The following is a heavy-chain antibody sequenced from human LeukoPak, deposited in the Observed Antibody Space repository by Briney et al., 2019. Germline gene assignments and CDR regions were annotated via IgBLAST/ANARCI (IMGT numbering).Heavy chain of an antibody. Sequence: PSETLSLTCTVSGGSISSSSYYWGWIRQPPGKGLEWIGSIYYSGSTYYNPSLKSRVTISVDTSKNQFSLKLSSVTAADTAVYYCARPGRYSSGWYDYWGQGTLVTVSS. CDR1: GGSISSSSYY. J-gene: IGHJ4*02. V-gene: IGHV4-39*07. CDR3: ARPGRYSSGWYDY. CDR2: IYYSGST. D-gene: IGHD6-19*01.